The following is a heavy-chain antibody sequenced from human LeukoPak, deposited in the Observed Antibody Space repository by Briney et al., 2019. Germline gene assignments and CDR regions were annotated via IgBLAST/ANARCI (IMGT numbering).Heavy chain of an antibody. D-gene: IGHD2-8*01. Sequence: GGSLRLSCAASGFTFNNDALSWVRQAPGKGLEWVSAITGSGDGTHYADSVKGRFTISRDNSKNTLFLQLNSLRVEDTAVYYCAKRAMYAGAFDIWGQGTVVTVSS. V-gene: IGHV3-23*01. CDR2: ITGSGDGT. CDR3: AKRAMYAGAFDI. CDR1: GFTFNNDA. J-gene: IGHJ3*02.